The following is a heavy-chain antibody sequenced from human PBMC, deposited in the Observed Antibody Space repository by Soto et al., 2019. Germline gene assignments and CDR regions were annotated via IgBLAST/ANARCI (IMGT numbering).Heavy chain of an antibody. CDR2: LSGSNGNT. V-gene: IGHV1-18*01. CDR3: ARVRAAPGPYYFDY. CDR1: GYTFTSYG. D-gene: IGHD6-13*01. J-gene: IGHJ4*02. Sequence: QVQLVQSGAEVKKPGASVKVSCKASGYTFTSYGWVRQAPGQGLERMGWLSGSNGNTNYAQKLQRRVTMTTDTSTSTAYMELSSLRSDDTAVYYCARVRAAPGPYYFDYWGQGTLVTVSS.